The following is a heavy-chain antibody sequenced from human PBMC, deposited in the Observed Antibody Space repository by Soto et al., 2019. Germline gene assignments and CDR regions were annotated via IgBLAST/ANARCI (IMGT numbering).Heavy chain of an antibody. Sequence: GGSLRLSCAASGLTMSSYAMRWVRQAPGKGLEWVSAISGSGGSTYYADSVKGRFPISRDNSKNTLYLQMNSLRAEDTAVYYCAKGDSSWPIDYWGQGTLVTVSS. J-gene: IGHJ4*02. D-gene: IGHD6-13*01. CDR2: ISGSGGST. V-gene: IGHV3-23*01. CDR1: GLTMSSYA. CDR3: AKGDSSWPIDY.